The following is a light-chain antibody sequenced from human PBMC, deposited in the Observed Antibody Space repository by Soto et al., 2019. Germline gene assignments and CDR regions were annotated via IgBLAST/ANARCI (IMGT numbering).Light chain of an antibody. J-gene: IGKJ1*01. V-gene: IGKV3-15*01. Sequence: LEMTLSPKTVSASPAERATLSCRACQIVGINLAWYHQKPGQAPRLLIYGASTRSTGSPARFIGSRSATEYTLTIICRQYTEDFLSYYPQPTKSAWTFSQGTNLEIK. CDR3: QPTKSAWT. CDR1: QIVGIN. CDR2: GAS.